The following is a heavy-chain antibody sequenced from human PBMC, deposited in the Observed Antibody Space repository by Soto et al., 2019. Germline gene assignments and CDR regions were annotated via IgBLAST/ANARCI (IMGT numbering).Heavy chain of an antibody. D-gene: IGHD2-15*01. CDR1: GFTLSSYA. CDR2: ISDSGDNT. CDR3: ARRIGRYYYFYGMDV. V-gene: IGHV3-23*01. Sequence: PGGSLRLSCAASGFTLSSYAMSWVRQAPGKGLEWVSSISDSGDNTYYADSVKGRFTISRDNSKNTLFLQMSGLRAEDTAVYYCARRIGRYYYFYGMDVWGQGTTVTVSS. J-gene: IGHJ6*02.